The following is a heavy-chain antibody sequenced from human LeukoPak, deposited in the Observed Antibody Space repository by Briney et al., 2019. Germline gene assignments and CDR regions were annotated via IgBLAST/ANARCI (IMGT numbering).Heavy chain of an antibody. CDR1: GYTFTSYG. V-gene: IGHV1-18*01. J-gene: IGHJ4*02. D-gene: IGHD3-3*01. CDR3: ARVQHFGVFPYYFDY. Sequence: ASVKVSCKASGYTFTSYGMSWVRQAPGQGLEWMGCISAYNGNTNYAQKLQGRVTITTDTSTSTAYMELRSLRSDDTAVYYCARVQHFGVFPYYFDYWGQGTLVTVSS. CDR2: ISAYNGNT.